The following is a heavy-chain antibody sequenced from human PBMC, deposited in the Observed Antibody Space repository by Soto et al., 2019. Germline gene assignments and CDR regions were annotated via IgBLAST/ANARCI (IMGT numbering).Heavy chain of an antibody. CDR1: GGSISSYY. CDR2: IYYSGST. V-gene: IGHV4-59*01. D-gene: IGHD3-22*01. J-gene: IGHJ3*02. Sequence: SETLSLTCTVSGGSISSYYWSWIRQPPGKGLEWIGYIYYSGSTNYNPSLKSRVTISVDTSKNQFSLKLSSVTAADTAVYYCARGNYYDSSGYSNDAFDIWGQGTMVTVS. CDR3: ARGNYYDSSGYSNDAFDI.